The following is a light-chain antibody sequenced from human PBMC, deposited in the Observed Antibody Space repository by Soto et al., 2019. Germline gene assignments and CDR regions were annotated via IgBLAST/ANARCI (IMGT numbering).Light chain of an antibody. CDR2: QAS. Sequence: DIQMTQSPSTLSASVGDRVTITCRASQSISSWLAWYQQKPGQAPKLLIYQASSLEGGVPSRFSGSGSGTEFTLTISSLQPDDFATYYCQQYNSYSWKFGQGTKV. CDR1: QSISSW. V-gene: IGKV1-5*03. J-gene: IGKJ1*01. CDR3: QQYNSYSWK.